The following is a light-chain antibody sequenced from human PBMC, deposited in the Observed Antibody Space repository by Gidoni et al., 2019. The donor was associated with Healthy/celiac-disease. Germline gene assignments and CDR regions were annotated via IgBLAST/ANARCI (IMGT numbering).Light chain of an antibody. CDR1: QSVSSN. CDR3: QQYNNWPPVT. V-gene: IGKV3-15*01. CDR2: GAS. Sequence: ELVMTQSPATLSVSPGERATLSCRASQSVSSNLAWYQQKPGQAPRLLIYGASTRATGIPARFSGSGSGTEFTLTISSLQSEDSAVYYCQQYNNWPPVTFGQGTKLEIK. J-gene: IGKJ2*01.